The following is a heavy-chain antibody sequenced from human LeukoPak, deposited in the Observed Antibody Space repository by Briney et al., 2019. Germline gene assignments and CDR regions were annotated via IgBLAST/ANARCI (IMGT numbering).Heavy chain of an antibody. CDR2: INHSGST. V-gene: IGHV4-34*01. CDR1: GGSFSGYY. J-gene: IGHJ4*02. CDR3: ARGIQLLR. D-gene: IGHD5-18*01. Sequence: SETLSLTCAVYGGSFSGYYWSWSRQPPGRGLEWIGEINHSGSTNYNPSLKSRVTISVDTSKNQFSLKLSSVTAADTAVYYCARGIQLLRWGQGTLVTVSS.